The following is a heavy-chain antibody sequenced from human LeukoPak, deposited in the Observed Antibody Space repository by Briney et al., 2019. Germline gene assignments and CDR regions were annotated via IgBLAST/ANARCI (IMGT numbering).Heavy chain of an antibody. CDR3: ARGGGQFGTRYYYYGMDV. CDR1: GGSFSGYY. V-gene: IGHV4-34*01. J-gene: IGHJ6*02. D-gene: IGHD3-10*01. Sequence: PSETLSLTCAVYGGSFSGYYWSWIRQPPGKGLEWIGEINHSGSTNYNPSLKNRVTISVDTSKNQFSLKLSSVTAADTAVYYCARGGGQFGTRYYYYGMDVWGQGTTVTVSS. CDR2: INHSGST.